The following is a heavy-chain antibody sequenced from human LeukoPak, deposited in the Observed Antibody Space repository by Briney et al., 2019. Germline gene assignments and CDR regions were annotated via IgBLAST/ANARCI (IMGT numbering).Heavy chain of an antibody. D-gene: IGHD3-9*01. CDR1: GGTFSSYA. Sequence: SVKVSCKASGGTFSSYAISWVRQAPGQGLEWMGGIIPIFGTANYAQKFQGRVTITADESTSTAYMELSSLGSEDTAVYYCARAPAGDILTGYSPFDYWGQGTLVTVSS. CDR2: IIPIFGTA. CDR3: ARAPAGDILTGYSPFDY. V-gene: IGHV1-69*13. J-gene: IGHJ4*02.